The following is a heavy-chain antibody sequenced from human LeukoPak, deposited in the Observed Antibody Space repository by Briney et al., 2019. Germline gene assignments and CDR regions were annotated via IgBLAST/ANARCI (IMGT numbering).Heavy chain of an antibody. D-gene: IGHD2-2*02. CDR1: GGSFSGYY. CDR3: VRGALGYCSSTSCYRVYYYYGMDV. J-gene: IGHJ6*04. V-gene: IGHV4-34*01. CDR2: INHSGST. Sequence: SETLSLTCAVYGGSFSGYYWSWIRQPPGKGLEWIGEINHSGSTNYNPSLKSRVTISVDTSKNQFSLKLSSVTAADTAVYYCVRGALGYCSSTSCYRVYYYYGMDVWGKGTTVTVSS.